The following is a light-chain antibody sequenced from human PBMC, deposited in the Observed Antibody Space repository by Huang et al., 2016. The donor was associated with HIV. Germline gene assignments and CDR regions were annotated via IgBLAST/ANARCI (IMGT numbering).Light chain of an antibody. V-gene: IGKV1-39*01. CDR3: QQSYTSPYT. CDR1: QSIISY. J-gene: IGKJ2*01. Sequence: DVQMTQTPSSRSASVGDRITITRRASQSIISYLNWYQQHPGKAPKLLIYVASSLLGGVPSRFSGSVSGTDFTLTISSLQPEDFATYYCQQSYTSPYTFGQGTKLGI. CDR2: VAS.